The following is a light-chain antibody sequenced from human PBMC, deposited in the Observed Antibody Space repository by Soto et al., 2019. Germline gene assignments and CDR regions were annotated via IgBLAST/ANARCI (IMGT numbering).Light chain of an antibody. J-gene: IGKJ2*01. CDR2: GAS. Sequence: EIVLTQSPGTLSLSPGERATLSCRASQSVSSNYLAWYQQKPGQAPRLLIYGASSRATGIPDRFSGSGSGTDFTLTMSRLEPEDFSVFYCQQDGSSPYTFGQGTKLEIK. CDR3: QQDGSSPYT. CDR1: QSVSSNY. V-gene: IGKV3-20*01.